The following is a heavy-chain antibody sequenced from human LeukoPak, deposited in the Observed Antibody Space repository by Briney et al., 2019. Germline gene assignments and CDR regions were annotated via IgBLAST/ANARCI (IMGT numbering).Heavy chain of an antibody. Sequence: SETLSLTCTVSGGSISSYYWSWIRQPPGKGLEWIGYIYYSGSTNYNPSLKSRVTISVDTSKNQFSLKLSSVTAADTAVYYCARGGITMIRDSAFDIWGQGTMVTVYS. CDR2: IYYSGST. D-gene: IGHD3-22*01. CDR3: ARGGITMIRDSAFDI. J-gene: IGHJ3*02. V-gene: IGHV4-59*01. CDR1: GGSISSYY.